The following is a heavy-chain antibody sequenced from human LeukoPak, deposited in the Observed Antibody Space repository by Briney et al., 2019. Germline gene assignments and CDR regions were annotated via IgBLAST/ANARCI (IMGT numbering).Heavy chain of an antibody. V-gene: IGHV1-46*01. CDR1: GYTFTSYY. CDR3: ARAPDLWTDY. Sequence: ASVKVSCKASGYTFTSYYMHWVRQAPGQGLEWIGIINPSGGSTTYAQKFQGRGTMTRDTSTSTVYMELSSLRSEDTAVYYCARAPDLWTDYWGQGSLVTVSS. CDR2: INPSGGST. D-gene: IGHD1-1*01. J-gene: IGHJ4*02.